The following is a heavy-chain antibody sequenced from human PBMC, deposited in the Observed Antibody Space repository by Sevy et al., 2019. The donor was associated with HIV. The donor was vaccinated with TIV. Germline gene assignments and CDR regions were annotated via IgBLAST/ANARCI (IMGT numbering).Heavy chain of an antibody. CDR1: GISISSHW. Sequence: GGSLRLSCVGSGISISSHWMNWVRQSPGKGLEWVANINQDGSEIYYVDSVKGRFTISRENAKNSGYLQMHSLRVEDSGVYYCARAIGVRGQGTTVTVSS. CDR3: ARAIGV. CDR2: INQDGSEI. J-gene: IGHJ6*02. V-gene: IGHV3-7*01.